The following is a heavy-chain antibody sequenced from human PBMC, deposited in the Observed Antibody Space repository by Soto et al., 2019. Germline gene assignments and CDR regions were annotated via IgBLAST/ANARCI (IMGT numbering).Heavy chain of an antibody. CDR3: ARDGYYDYIWGSPPLDY. CDR1: GFTFSSYW. J-gene: IGHJ4*02. CDR2: IKQDGSEK. Sequence: GSLRLSCAASGFTFSSYWMSWVRQAPGKGLEWVANIKQDGSEKYYVDSVKGRFTISRDNAKNSLYLQMNSLRAEDTAVYYCARDGYYDYIWGSPPLDYWGQGTLVTVSS. D-gene: IGHD3-16*01. V-gene: IGHV3-7*01.